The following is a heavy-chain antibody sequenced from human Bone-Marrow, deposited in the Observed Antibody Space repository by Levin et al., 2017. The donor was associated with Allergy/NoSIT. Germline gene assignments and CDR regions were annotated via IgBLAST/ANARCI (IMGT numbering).Heavy chain of an antibody. D-gene: IGHD6-19*01. Sequence: GESLKISCAASGFTFSSYSMNWVRQAPGKGLEWVSSISSSSSYIYYADSVKGRFTISRDNAKNSLYLQMNSLRAEDTAVYYCARDSHPCSSGCPVGPHYYYGMDVWGQGTTVTVSS. CDR1: GFTFSSYS. J-gene: IGHJ6*02. V-gene: IGHV3-21*01. CDR2: ISSSSSYI. CDR3: ARDSHPCSSGCPVGPHYYYGMDV.